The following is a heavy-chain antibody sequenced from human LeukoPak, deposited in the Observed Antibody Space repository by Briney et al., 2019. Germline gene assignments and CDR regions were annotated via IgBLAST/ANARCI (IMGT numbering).Heavy chain of an antibody. J-gene: IGHJ4*02. CDR1: GFTFSSYW. CDR3: ARDYWSDIVVVPLFDY. CDR2: IKQDGSQN. D-gene: IGHD2-2*01. Sequence: GGSLRLSCVASGFTFSSYWMSWVRQAPGKGLEWVANIKQDGSQNYYVGSVKGRFTISRDNAKNSLYLQMNSLRAEDTAVYYCARDYWSDIVVVPLFDYWGQGTLVTVSS. V-gene: IGHV3-7*01.